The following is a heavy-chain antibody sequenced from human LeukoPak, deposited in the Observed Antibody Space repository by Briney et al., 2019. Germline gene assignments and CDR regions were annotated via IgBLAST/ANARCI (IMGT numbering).Heavy chain of an antibody. CDR3: ARDPALEGTEDYRDFGGVESVDAFDV. Sequence: SVKVSCKASGGTFSSYALSWMRQAPGQGLEWMGRVIPMFDVTDYAQKFQGRVTITADTSTGTAYMELSSLTSDDTAMYYCARDPALEGTEDYRDFGGVESVDAFDVWGQGTMVTVFS. D-gene: IGHD4-23*01. J-gene: IGHJ3*01. CDR2: VIPMFDVT. V-gene: IGHV1-69*10. CDR1: GGTFSSYA.